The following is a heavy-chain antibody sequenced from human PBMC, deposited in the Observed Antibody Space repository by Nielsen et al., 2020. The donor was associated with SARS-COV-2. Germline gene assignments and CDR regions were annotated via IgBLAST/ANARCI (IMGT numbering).Heavy chain of an antibody. CDR2: IKQDGSEK. CDR3: ARDQTNVLLWFGELLDHAFDI. J-gene: IGHJ3*02. CDR1: GFTFDDYG. D-gene: IGHD3-10*01. V-gene: IGHV3-7*03. Sequence: GESLKISCAASGFTFDDYGMSWARQAPGKGLEWVANIKQDGSEKYYVDSVKGRFTISRDNAKNSLYLQMNSLRAEDTAVYYCARDQTNVLLWFGELLDHAFDIWGQGTMVTVSS.